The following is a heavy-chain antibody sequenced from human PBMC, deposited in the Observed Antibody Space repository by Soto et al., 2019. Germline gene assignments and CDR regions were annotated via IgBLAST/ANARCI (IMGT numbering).Heavy chain of an antibody. CDR1: GFSFSSYA. V-gene: IGHV3-23*01. Sequence: GGSLRLSCVGSGFSFSSYAIHWFRQAPGQGLEWVSAISGSGGTTFYADSVKGRFTISRDNSKNTLYLQVNSLRAEDTAAYYCAKDLGYTSSWYYALHIWGQGTMVTVSS. CDR2: ISGSGGTT. D-gene: IGHD6-13*01. J-gene: IGHJ3*02. CDR3: AKDLGYTSSWYYALHI.